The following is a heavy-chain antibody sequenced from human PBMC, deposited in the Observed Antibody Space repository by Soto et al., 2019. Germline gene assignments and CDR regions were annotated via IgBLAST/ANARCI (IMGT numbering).Heavy chain of an antibody. Sequence: ASVKVSCKASGYTFTSYGISWVRQAPGQGLEWMGWISAYNGNTNYAQKLQGRVTMTTDTSTSTAYMELRSLRSDDTAVYYCARIVDTAMVGWFDPWGQGTLVTVSS. CDR1: GYTFTSYG. CDR2: ISAYNGNT. D-gene: IGHD5-18*01. V-gene: IGHV1-18*01. CDR3: ARIVDTAMVGWFDP. J-gene: IGHJ5*02.